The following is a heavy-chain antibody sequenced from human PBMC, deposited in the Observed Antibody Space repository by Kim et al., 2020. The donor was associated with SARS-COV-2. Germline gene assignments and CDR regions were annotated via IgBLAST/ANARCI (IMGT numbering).Heavy chain of an antibody. Sequence: KSRVTIAVDTSKNQFSLKLSSVTAADTAVYYCAREGRGYDPRLPGYYFDYWGQGTLVTVSS. V-gene: IGHV4-39*07. J-gene: IGHJ4*02. D-gene: IGHD5-12*01. CDR3: AREGRGYDPRLPGYYFDY.